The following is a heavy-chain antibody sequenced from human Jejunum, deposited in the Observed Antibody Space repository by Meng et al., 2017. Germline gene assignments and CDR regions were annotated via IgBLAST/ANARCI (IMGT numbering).Heavy chain of an antibody. CDR2: ISDSGGRT. CDR1: GFTFSSYV. V-gene: IGHV3-23*01. J-gene: IGHJ3*02. D-gene: IGHD1-26*01. Sequence: GGSLRPSSAASGFTFSSYVMRWVRQAPGKGLEWVSDISDSGGRTYSADSVKGRFTISRDNSKNTLYLQMNSLRAEDTAVYYCAKVDGGSYTTSFDIWGQGTMVTVSS. CDR3: AKVDGGSYTTSFDI.